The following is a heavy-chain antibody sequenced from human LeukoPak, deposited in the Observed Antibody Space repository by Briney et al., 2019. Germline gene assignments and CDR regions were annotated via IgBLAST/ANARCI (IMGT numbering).Heavy chain of an antibody. J-gene: IGHJ4*02. CDR1: GFTFSSYS. CDR3: ARGAWCSGGSCYSWEKTFDY. V-gene: IGHV3-21*01. D-gene: IGHD2-15*01. CDR2: ISSSSSYI. Sequence: GGSLRLSCAASGFTFSSYSMNWVRQAPGKGLEWVSSISSSSSYIYYADSVKGRFTISRDNAKNSLYLQMNSLRAEDTAVYYCARGAWCSGGSCYSWEKTFDYWGQGTLVTVSS.